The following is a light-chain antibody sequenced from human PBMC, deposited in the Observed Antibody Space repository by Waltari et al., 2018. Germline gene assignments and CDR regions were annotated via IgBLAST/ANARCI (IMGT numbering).Light chain of an antibody. CDR3: QQYDTNSA. CDR2: KAS. Sequence: DIHLTQSPSTLSAAVGDRVIITCRASQNIHSWLAWYQQKPGKAPKLLIQKASTLETGVPSRFSGGGSGTEFTLIISSLQPDDFATYYCQQYDTNSAFGPGTRV. CDR1: QNIHSW. V-gene: IGKV1-5*03. J-gene: IGKJ1*01.